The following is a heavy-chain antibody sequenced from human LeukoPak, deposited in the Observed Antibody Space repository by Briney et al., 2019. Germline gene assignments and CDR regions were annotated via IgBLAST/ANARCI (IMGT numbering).Heavy chain of an antibody. V-gene: IGHV3-30*07. D-gene: IGHD2-15*01. J-gene: IGHJ4*02. CDR2: ISYDGSNK. Sequence: PGRSLRLSCAASGFTFSSYAMHWVRQAPGKGLEWVAVISYDGSNKYYADSVKGRFTISRDNSKNTLYLQMNSLRAEDTAVYYCAKTKRDIVVVVAASPGYYFDYWGQGTLVTVSS. CDR1: GFTFSSYA. CDR3: AKTKRDIVVVVAASPGYYFDY.